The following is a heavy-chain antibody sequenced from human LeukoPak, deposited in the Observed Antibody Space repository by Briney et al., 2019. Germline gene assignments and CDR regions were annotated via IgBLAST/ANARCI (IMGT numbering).Heavy chain of an antibody. J-gene: IGHJ6*03. Sequence: GGSLRLSCAASGFTFSSYAMHWVRQAPGKGLEWVAVISYDGSNKYYADSVKGRFTISRDNSKNTLYLQMNSLRAEDTTVYYCAKDVVGTRRVTYYMDVWGKGTTVTISS. CDR3: AKDVVGTRRVTYYMDV. CDR1: GFTFSSYA. V-gene: IGHV3-30*04. CDR2: ISYDGSNK. D-gene: IGHD2-2*01.